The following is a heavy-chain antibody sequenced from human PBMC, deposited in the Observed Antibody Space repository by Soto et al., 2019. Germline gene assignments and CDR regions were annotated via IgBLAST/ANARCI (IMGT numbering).Heavy chain of an antibody. D-gene: IGHD3-22*01. CDR1: CYTFTSYG. Sequence: QVQLVQSGAEVKKPGASVKVSCKASCYTFTSYGISGVRQAPGQGLEWMGWISAYNGNTTYAQKLQGRVTMTTDTSSSTAYMELGSLRSEDRAVYDCERDYGSSGYRSGWFDPLGQGTLVSVSS. V-gene: IGHV1-18*04. CDR3: ERDYGSSGYRSGWFDP. CDR2: ISAYNGNT. J-gene: IGHJ5*02.